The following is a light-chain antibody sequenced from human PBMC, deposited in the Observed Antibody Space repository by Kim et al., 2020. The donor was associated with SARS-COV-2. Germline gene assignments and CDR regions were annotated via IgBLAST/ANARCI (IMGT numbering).Light chain of an antibody. J-gene: IGKJ1*01. Sequence: ASVGDRVTITCRASQSVSTYLNWYQQKPGKAPKRLIYGASSLQTGVTSRFSGSGPGTDFTLTISSLQPEDFATYYCQQSFSTLWTFGQGTKVDIK. CDR1: QSVSTY. CDR3: QQSFSTLWT. CDR2: GAS. V-gene: IGKV1-39*01.